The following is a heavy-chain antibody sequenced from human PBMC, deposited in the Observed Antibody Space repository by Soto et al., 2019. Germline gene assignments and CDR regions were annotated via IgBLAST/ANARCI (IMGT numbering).Heavy chain of an antibody. D-gene: IGHD2-2*01. CDR1: GFIFSGSA. V-gene: IGHV3-73*01. Sequence: GGSLRLSCAASGFIFSGSAIHWVRQASGKGLEWVGHIRSKANSYATAYAASVKGRFTVSRDDSSNTAYLQMNSLKAEDTALYYCIRPYCSGTACYAFDYWGRGTLVTVSS. J-gene: IGHJ4*02. CDR3: IRPYCSGTACYAFDY. CDR2: IRSKANSYAT.